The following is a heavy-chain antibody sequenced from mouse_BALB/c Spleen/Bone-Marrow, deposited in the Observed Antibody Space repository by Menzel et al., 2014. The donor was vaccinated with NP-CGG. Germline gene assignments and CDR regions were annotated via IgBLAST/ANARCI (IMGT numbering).Heavy chain of an antibody. D-gene: IGHD1-1*01. CDR2: ISYSGST. Sequence: EVQRVESGPSLVKPSQTLSLTCSVTGDSITSGYWNWIWKFPGNKLEYMGYISYSGSTYYNPSLKSRISITRDTSKNQYYLQLNSVTTEDTATYYCASLLRIYYAMDYWGQGTSVTVSS. J-gene: IGHJ4*01. CDR1: GDSITSGY. CDR3: ASLLRIYYAMDY. V-gene: IGHV3-8*02.